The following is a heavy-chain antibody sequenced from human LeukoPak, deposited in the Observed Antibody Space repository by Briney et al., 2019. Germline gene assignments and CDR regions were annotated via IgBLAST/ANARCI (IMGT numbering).Heavy chain of an antibody. CDR3: ARGGINDGGFDI. D-gene: IGHD4-23*01. J-gene: IGHJ3*02. CDR1: GGSFCGYY. CDR2: INQSGST. V-gene: IGHV4-34*01. Sequence: SETLSLTSAVYGGSFCGYYWSWIREPPGKGLEWIGEINQSGSTNYNPPLKSRVTISEETSKNQFSLKVTSVTAADTAVYYCARGGINDGGFDIWGQGTVVTVSS.